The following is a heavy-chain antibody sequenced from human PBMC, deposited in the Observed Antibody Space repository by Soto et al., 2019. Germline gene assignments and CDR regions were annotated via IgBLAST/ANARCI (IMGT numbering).Heavy chain of an antibody. J-gene: IGHJ6*02. CDR2: INPNSGGT. Sequence: ASVKVSCKASGYTFTGYYMHWVRQAPGQGLEWVGWINPNSGGTNYAQKFQCRVTMTRDTSRSTAYMELSRRRYEDPAVYYCAGGPDCSGGSCYQYYYYGMDVWGQGITVTVSS. CDR1: GYTFTGYY. CDR3: AGGPDCSGGSCYQYYYYGMDV. V-gene: IGHV1-2*02. D-gene: IGHD2-15*01.